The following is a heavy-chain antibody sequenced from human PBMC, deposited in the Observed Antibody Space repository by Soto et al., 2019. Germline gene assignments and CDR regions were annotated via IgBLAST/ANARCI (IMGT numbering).Heavy chain of an antibody. CDR2: IYYSGST. CDR3: ARILTMTMCMDV. J-gene: IGHJ6*02. V-gene: IGHV4-59*08. Sequence: KPSETLSLTCTVSGGSISSYYWSWIRQPPGKGLEWIGYIYYSGSTNYNPSLKSRVTISVDTSKNQFSLKLSSVTAADTAVYYCARILTMTMCMDVWGQGTTVTVSS. D-gene: IGHD3-22*01. CDR1: GGSISSYY.